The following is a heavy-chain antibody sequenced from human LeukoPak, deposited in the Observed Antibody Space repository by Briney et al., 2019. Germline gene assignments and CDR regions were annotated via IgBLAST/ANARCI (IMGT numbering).Heavy chain of an antibody. CDR2: MSHSGST. CDR1: GGYISSYY. CDR3: ARGRTSFDY. J-gene: IGHJ4*02. Sequence: SETLSLTCTVSGGYISSYYWSWIRQPPGKGLEWIGYMSHSGSTNYSPPLKSRVTISLDTSKNQFSLKLTSVTAADTAVYYCARGRTSFDYWGQGTLVTVS. V-gene: IGHV4-59*01. D-gene: IGHD4/OR15-4a*01.